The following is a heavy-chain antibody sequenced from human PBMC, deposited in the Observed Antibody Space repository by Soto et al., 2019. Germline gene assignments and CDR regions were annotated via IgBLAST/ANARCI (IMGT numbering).Heavy chain of an antibody. CDR1: GYTFTCYY. CDR2: INPNSGGT. Sequence: ASVKGSYKASGYTFTCYYMHWVRQAPGQGLEWMGWINPNSGGTNYAQKFQGWVTMTGDTSISTAYMELSGLRSDDTAVYYCARSNYDILTGYPTPFDYWGQGTLVTVSS. CDR3: ARSNYDILTGYPTPFDY. D-gene: IGHD3-9*01. J-gene: IGHJ4*02. V-gene: IGHV1-2*04.